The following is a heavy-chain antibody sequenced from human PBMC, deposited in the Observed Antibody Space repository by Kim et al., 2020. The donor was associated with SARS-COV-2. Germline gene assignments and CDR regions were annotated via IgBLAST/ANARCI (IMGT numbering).Heavy chain of an antibody. V-gene: IGHV3-30-3*01. J-gene: IGHJ6*02. CDR3: ASAYEILTGYYYYYGMDV. Sequence: GGSLRLSCAASGFTFSSYAMHWVRQTPGKGLEWVAAISYDGSNKYYADSVKGRFTISRDNSKNTLYLQMNSLRAEDTAVYYCASAYEILTGYYYYYGMDVWGQGPTVTVSS. D-gene: IGHD3-9*01. CDR2: ISYDGSNK. CDR1: GFTFSSYA.